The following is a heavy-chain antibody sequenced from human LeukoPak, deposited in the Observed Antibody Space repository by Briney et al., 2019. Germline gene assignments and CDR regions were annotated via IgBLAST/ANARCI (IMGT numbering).Heavy chain of an antibody. V-gene: IGHV4-59*01. Sequence: SETLSLTCTVSGGSISSYYWSWIRQPPGKGLEWIGYIYYSGSTNYNPPLKSRVTISVDTSKNQFSLKLSSVTAADTAVYYCARGEYYYDSHWFDPWGQGTLVTVSS. J-gene: IGHJ5*02. CDR3: ARGEYYYDSHWFDP. D-gene: IGHD3-22*01. CDR1: GGSISSYY. CDR2: IYYSGST.